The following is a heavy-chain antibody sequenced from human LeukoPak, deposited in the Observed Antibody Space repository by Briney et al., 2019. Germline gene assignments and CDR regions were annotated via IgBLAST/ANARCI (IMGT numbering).Heavy chain of an antibody. CDR2: INPNSGGT. V-gene: IGHV1-2*04. CDR3: ARGSIVVVTAYYYYGMDV. Sequence: ASAKVSCKASGYTFTSYGISWVRQAPGQGLEWMGWINPNSGGTNYAQKFQGWVTMTRDTSISTAYMELSRLRSDDTAVYYCARGSIVVVTAYYYYGMDVWGQGTTVTVSS. CDR1: GYTFTSYG. J-gene: IGHJ6*02. D-gene: IGHD2-21*02.